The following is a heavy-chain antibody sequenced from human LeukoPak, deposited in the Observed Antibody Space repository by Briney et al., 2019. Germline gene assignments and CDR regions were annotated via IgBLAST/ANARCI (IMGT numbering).Heavy chain of an antibody. D-gene: IGHD6-19*01. CDR3: ARESESSGWYDY. J-gene: IGHJ4*02. V-gene: IGHV3-43*02. CDR1: GFMFHDYA. Sequence: PGGSLRLSCAAPGFMFHDYAIHWVRQARGKGLEWVSLISGDGGSTFYADSVKGRFTISRDNSKNSLYLQMNSLRSDDTALYYCARESESSGWYDYWGQGTLVTVSS. CDR2: ISGDGGST.